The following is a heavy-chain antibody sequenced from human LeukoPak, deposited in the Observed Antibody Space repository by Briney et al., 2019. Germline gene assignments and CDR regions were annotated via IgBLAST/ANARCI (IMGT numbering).Heavy chain of an antibody. CDR2: INPNSGGT. Sequence: GASVKVSCKASGYTFTGYYMHWVRQAPGQGLEWMGWINPNSGGTNYAQKFQGRVTMTGDASISTAYMELSRLRSDDTAVYYCARVSGYGWLDPWGQGTLVTVSS. CDR1: GYTFTGYY. J-gene: IGHJ5*02. V-gene: IGHV1-2*02. D-gene: IGHD3-16*01. CDR3: ARVSGYGWLDP.